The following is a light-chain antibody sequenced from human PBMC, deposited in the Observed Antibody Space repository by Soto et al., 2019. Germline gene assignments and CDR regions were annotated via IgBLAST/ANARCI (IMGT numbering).Light chain of an antibody. V-gene: IGKV1-5*03. CDR1: QSISSW. Sequence: DIQMTQSPSTLSASVGDRVTITCRASQSISSWLAWYQQKPGKAPKLLIYKASSLESGVPSRFSGSGPGTEFTLTISSLQPDDFATYYCQHYNSYSPRTFGKGTKVEIK. CDR3: QHYNSYSPRT. CDR2: KAS. J-gene: IGKJ1*01.